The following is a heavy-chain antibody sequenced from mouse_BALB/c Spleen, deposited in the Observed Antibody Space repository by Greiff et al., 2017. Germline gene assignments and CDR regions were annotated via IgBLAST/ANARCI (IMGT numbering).Heavy chain of an antibody. CDR2: IYPSDSYT. Sequence: QVQLQQPGAELVRPGASVKLSCKASGYTFTSYWINWVKQRPGQGLEWIGNIYPSDSYTNYNQKFKDKATLTVDKSSSTAYMQLSSPTSEDSAVYYCTRERRGTFAYWGQGTLVTVSA. J-gene: IGHJ3*01. V-gene: IGHV1-69*02. CDR1: GYTFTSYW. CDR3: TRERRGTFAY. D-gene: IGHD3-3*01.